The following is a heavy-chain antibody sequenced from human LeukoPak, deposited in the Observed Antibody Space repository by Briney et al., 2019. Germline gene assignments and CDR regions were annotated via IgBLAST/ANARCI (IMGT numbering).Heavy chain of an antibody. V-gene: IGHV6-1*01. CDR1: GDSASSNSAA. Sequence: SQTLSLTCAISGDSASSNSAAWNWIRQSPSRGLEWLGRTYYRSKWYNDYAVSVKSRITINPDTSKNQFSLQLNSVTPEDTAVYYCARADSIAAAGFDAFDIWGQGTMVTVSS. J-gene: IGHJ3*02. CDR2: TYYRSKWYN. D-gene: IGHD6-13*01. CDR3: ARADSIAAAGFDAFDI.